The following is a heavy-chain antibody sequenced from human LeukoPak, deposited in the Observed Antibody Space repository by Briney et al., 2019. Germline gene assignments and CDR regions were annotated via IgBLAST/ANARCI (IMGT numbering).Heavy chain of an antibody. V-gene: IGHV4-59*01. CDR1: GGSISSYY. D-gene: IGHD4-23*01. Sequence: SETLSLTCTVSGGSISSYYWSWIRQPPGKGLEWIGYVYYIGNTNYNPSLKSRVTISIDPSKNRFSLKLSSVTAADTAVYYCARDKGAADCGGDYFDYWGQGTLVTVSS. CDR3: ARDKGAADCGGDYFDY. J-gene: IGHJ4*02. CDR2: VYYIGNT.